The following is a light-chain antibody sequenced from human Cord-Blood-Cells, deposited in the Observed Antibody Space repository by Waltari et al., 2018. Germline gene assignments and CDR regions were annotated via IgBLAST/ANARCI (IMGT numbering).Light chain of an antibody. CDR1: QSISSY. CDR2: AAS. Sequence: DIQMTQSPSSLSASVGDRVTITCRASQSISSYLNWYQQKPGKAPKLLIYAASILQSGVPSRFSGSGSGTDCTLTISSLQPEDFATYYCQQSYSTPYSFGQGTKLEIK. CDR3: QQSYSTPYS. J-gene: IGKJ2*03. V-gene: IGKV1-39*01.